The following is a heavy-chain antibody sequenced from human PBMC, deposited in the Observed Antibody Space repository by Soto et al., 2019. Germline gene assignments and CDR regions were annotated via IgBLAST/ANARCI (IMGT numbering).Heavy chain of an antibody. V-gene: IGHV1-69*13. D-gene: IGHD3-22*01. Sequence: SVKVSCKASGGTFSSYAIIWVRQAPGQGLEWMGGIIPIFGTANYAQRFQGRVTITADESTSTAYMELSSLRSEDTAVYYCARGSYYYDSSGPWFDPWGQGTLVTVSS. J-gene: IGHJ5*02. CDR3: ARGSYYYDSSGPWFDP. CDR2: IIPIFGTA. CDR1: GGTFSSYA.